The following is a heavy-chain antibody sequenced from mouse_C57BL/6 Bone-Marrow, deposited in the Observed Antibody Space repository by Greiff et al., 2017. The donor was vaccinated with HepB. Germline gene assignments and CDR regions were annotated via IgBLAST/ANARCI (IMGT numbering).Heavy chain of an antibody. J-gene: IGHJ3*01. CDR2: IDPSDSYT. V-gene: IGHV1-50*01. CDR1: GYTFTSYW. Sequence: QVQLQQPGAELVKPGASVKLSCKASGYTFTSYWMQWVKQRPGQGLEWIGEIDPSDSYTNYNQKFKGKATLTVDTSSSTAYMQLSSLTSEDSAVYYCARGRGLLTFAYWGQGTLVTVSA. CDR3: ARGRGLLTFAY. D-gene: IGHD2-3*01.